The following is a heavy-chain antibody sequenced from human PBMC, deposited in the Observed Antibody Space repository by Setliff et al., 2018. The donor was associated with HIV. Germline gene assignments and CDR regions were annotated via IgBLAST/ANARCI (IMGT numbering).Heavy chain of an antibody. Sequence: SETLSLTCTVSGGYISGSVWSWIRQPPGKGLEFVGYIYYMGRTTYNPSLKSRRTISVDKSKSQFSLKVRSVTAADTAVYYCARMDSSTWPDYYCYGMDVWGQGTTVTVSS. D-gene: IGHD2-2*01. CDR1: GGYISGSV. CDR3: ARMDSSTWPDYYCYGMDV. V-gene: IGHV4-59*01. CDR2: IYYMGRT. J-gene: IGHJ6*02.